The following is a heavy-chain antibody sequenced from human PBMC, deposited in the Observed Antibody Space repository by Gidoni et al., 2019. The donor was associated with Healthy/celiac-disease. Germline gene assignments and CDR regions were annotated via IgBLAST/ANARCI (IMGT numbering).Heavy chain of an antibody. D-gene: IGHD2-21*01. CDR3: ARDYCGGDCDWFDP. J-gene: IGHJ5*02. CDR1: GFTFSSYG. V-gene: IGHV3-33*01. Sequence: QVQLVESGGGVVQPGRSLRLPCAAAGFTFSSYGMHGVRQAPGKGLDWVVVRCDYGMKKYYADSVKGRFTISRENSKITRYLQRNSLRAEDTAVYYCARDYCGGDCDWFDPWGQGTLVTVSS. CDR2: RCDYGMKK.